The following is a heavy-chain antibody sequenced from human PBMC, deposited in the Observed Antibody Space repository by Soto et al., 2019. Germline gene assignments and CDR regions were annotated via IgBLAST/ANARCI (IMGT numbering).Heavy chain of an antibody. CDR3: ARDPYSSSCMDV. J-gene: IGHJ6*04. V-gene: IGHV3-74*01. Sequence: GESLKISCAASGFTFSSYWMHWVRQAPGKGLIWVSGINSDGSSTSNADSVKGRFTISRDNAKNTLYLQMKSLRAEDTAVYYCARDPYSSSCMDVWGKGTTVTVSS. CDR2: INSDGSST. D-gene: IGHD6-6*01. CDR1: GFTFSSYW.